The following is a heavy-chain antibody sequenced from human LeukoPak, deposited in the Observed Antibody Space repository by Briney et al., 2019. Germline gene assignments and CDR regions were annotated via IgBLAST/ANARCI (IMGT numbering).Heavy chain of an antibody. CDR3: ARSQSQGGSYRYYFTY. D-gene: IGHD1-26*01. Sequence: PSETLSLTCSVSGVSVGSAGYYWTWIRQPPGKGLEWIGYMYYSGNSNYNPFLKSRLTMSLDPSKNRFSLKLSSVTAADTAVHYCARSQSQGGSYRYYFTYGGRGPLVTVSS. V-gene: IGHV4-61*08. J-gene: IGHJ4*02. CDR1: GVSVGSAGYY. CDR2: MYYSGNS.